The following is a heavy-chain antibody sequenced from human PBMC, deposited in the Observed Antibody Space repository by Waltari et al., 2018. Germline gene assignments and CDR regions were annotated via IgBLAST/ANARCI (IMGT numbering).Heavy chain of an antibody. J-gene: IGHJ3*02. CDR1: GFTFSSYW. Sequence: EVQLVESGGGLVQPGGSLRLSCAASGFTFSSYWMHWVRQAPGKGLVWISRINSDGSSTSYADSVKGRFTISRDNAKNTLYLQMNSLRAEDTAVYYCAILVVVTGTFDIWGQGTMVTVSS. D-gene: IGHD3-22*01. CDR3: AILVVVTGTFDI. V-gene: IGHV3-74*01. CDR2: INSDGSST.